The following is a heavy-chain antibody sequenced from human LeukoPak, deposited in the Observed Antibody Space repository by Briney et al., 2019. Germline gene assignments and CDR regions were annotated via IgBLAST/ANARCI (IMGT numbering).Heavy chain of an antibody. CDR2: ISSSSGTI. J-gene: IGHJ6*03. D-gene: IGHD5-24*01. Sequence: GGSLRLSCAASGFTFSDYYMSWIRQAPGKGLEWVSYISSSSGTIYYVDSVKGRFTISRDNAKNTLYLQMNSLRAEDTAVYYCARVPGEMATSGGHTMGHVYYYYYMDVWGKGTTVTVSS. CDR3: ARVPGEMATSGGHTMGHVYYYYYMDV. V-gene: IGHV3-11*01. CDR1: GFTFSDYY.